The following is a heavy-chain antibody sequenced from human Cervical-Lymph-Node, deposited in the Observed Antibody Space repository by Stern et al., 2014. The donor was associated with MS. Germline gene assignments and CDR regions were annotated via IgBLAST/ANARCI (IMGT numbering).Heavy chain of an antibody. CDR3: ARRHCSSRRCGWFDP. CDR1: GYSFTSYW. J-gene: IGHJ5*02. CDR2: INPGDSGT. D-gene: IGHD2-2*01. V-gene: IGHV5-51*01. Sequence: EVQLVQSGAEVKKPGESLTISCKGSGYSFTSYWIGWVRPMPGKGPEWMGIINPGDSGTKYSPSFQGQVTISADKSISTASLQWSSLKASDTAMYYCARRHCSSRRCGWFDPWGQGTLVTVSS.